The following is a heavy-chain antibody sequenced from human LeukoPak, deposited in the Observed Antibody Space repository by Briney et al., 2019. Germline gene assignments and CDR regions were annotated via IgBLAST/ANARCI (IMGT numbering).Heavy chain of an antibody. Sequence: GASVKVSCKASGYTFTSYDINWVRQATGQGLEWMGWMNPNSGNTGYAQKFQGRVTITRNTSISTAYMELSSLRSEDTAVYYCARGPLRFLEGLSTDAFNIWGKGTMVTVFS. D-gene: IGHD3-3*01. V-gene: IGHV1-8*03. J-gene: IGHJ3*02. CDR1: GYTFTSYD. CDR2: MNPNSGNT. CDR3: ARGPLRFLEGLSTDAFNI.